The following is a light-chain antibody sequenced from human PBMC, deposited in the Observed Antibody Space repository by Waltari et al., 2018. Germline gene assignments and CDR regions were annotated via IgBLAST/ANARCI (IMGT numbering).Light chain of an antibody. V-gene: IGLV8-61*01. CDR1: SGSVTTNFY. Sequence: QTVVTQAPTLSVSPGGTGTLTCGLSSGSVTTNFYPSWYQQTPGQAPRLLMYSTYTRASGVPDRFSGSILGNKAALTISGAQAEDDADYYCALFMGSGISVFGGGTKLTVL. CDR3: ALFMGSGISV. J-gene: IGLJ3*02. CDR2: STY.